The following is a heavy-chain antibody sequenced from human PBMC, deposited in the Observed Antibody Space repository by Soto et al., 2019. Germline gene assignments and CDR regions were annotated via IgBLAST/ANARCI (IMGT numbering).Heavy chain of an antibody. CDR2: IIPIFGTA. CDR3: ASSISIAVAGSFDY. Sequence: VASVKVSCKASGGTFSSYAISWVRQAPGQGLEWMGGIIPIFGTANYAQKFQGRVTITADESTSTAYMELSSLRSEDTAVYYCASSISIAVAGSFDYWGQGTLVTVS. V-gene: IGHV1-69*13. D-gene: IGHD6-19*01. CDR1: GGTFSSYA. J-gene: IGHJ4*02.